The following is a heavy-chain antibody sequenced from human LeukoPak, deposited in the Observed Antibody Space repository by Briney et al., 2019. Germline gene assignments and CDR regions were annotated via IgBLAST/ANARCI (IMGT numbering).Heavy chain of an antibody. D-gene: IGHD6-13*01. CDR2: IYSGGST. CDR3: AKDRIAAAGTVLSASYYFDY. Sequence: GGSLRLSCAASGFTVSSNYMSWVRQAPGKGLEWVSVIYSGGSTYYADSVKGRFTISRDNSKNTLYLQMNSLRAEDTAVYYCAKDRIAAAGTVLSASYYFDYWGQGTLVTVSS. J-gene: IGHJ4*02. V-gene: IGHV3-66*01. CDR1: GFTVSSNY.